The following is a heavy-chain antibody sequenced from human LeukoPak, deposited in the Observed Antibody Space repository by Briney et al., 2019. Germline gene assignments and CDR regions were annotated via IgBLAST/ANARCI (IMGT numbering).Heavy chain of an antibody. D-gene: IGHD4-17*01. J-gene: IGHJ4*02. Sequence: PSETLSLTCSVSGGSISSSGYYWGWIRQPPGMGLEWIGSIFYSGSTYYSPSLKSRVTISVDTSKNQFSLKLSSVTAADTAVYYCARIPRYGDYAGYWGQGTLVTVSS. CDR3: ARIPRYGDYAGY. V-gene: IGHV4-39*01. CDR1: GGSISSSGYY. CDR2: IFYSGST.